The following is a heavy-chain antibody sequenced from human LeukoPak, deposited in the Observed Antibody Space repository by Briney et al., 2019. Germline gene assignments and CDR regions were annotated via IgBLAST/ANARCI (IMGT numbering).Heavy chain of an antibody. Sequence: SETLSLTCTVSGGSISSYYWSWIWQPPGKGLEWIGYIYYSGSTNYNPSLKSRVTISVDTSKNQFSLKLSSVTAADTAVYYCARENDYGDYYYGVDVWGQGTTVTVSS. CDR3: ARENDYGDYYYGVDV. D-gene: IGHD4-17*01. J-gene: IGHJ6*02. V-gene: IGHV4-59*01. CDR2: IYYSGST. CDR1: GGSISSYY.